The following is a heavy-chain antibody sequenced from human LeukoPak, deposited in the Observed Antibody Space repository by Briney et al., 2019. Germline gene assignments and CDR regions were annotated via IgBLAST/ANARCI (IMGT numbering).Heavy chain of an antibody. V-gene: IGHV1-18*01. CDR1: GYTFTNYG. CDR3: ARDTDFSIDY. J-gene: IGHJ4*02. D-gene: IGHD2/OR15-2a*01. CDR2: INTRSGDA. Sequence: GASVKVSCKASGYTFTNYGIAWVRRAPGQGLEWMGWINTRSGDAQLAHSLQARVTMTTDTSTSTASMELGSLGSDDTAVYYCARDTDFSIDYWGQGSLVTVSS.